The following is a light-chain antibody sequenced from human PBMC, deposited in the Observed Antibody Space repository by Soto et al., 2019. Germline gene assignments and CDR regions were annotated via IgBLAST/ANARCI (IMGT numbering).Light chain of an antibody. CDR3: QQYNTFWT. J-gene: IGKJ1*01. Sequence: DIQMTQSPSSLSAFVGDRVTITCRASQSIRSYLNWYQQKPGKAPKLLIYDASNLESGVPSRFSGSGSGTEFTLTISSLQPDDFATYYCQQYNTFWTFGQGTKVDIK. CDR1: QSIRSY. CDR2: DAS. V-gene: IGKV1-5*01.